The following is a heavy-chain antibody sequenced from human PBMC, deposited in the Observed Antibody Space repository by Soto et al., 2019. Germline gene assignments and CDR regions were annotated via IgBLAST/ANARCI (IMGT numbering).Heavy chain of an antibody. Sequence: PSETLSLTCFVSGCSFTISIYYWVCIPQPPGKGLEWVGSIYYDGRTYYNPSLKSRVTISVDTSKNQFSLKLSSVTAADTAVYYCARLVWSYGTWFDPWGQGTLVTVS. D-gene: IGHD5-18*01. J-gene: IGHJ5*02. CDR2: IYYDGRT. CDR3: ARLVWSYGTWFDP. V-gene: IGHV4-39*07. CDR1: GCSFTISIYY.